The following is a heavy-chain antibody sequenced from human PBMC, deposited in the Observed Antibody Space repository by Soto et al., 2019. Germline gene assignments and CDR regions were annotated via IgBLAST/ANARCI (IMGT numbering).Heavy chain of an antibody. V-gene: IGHV3-33*08. CDR3: AREGYSGYFFDY. D-gene: IGHD5-12*01. CDR2: IWHDGTNK. CDR1: GFSFNTYG. Sequence: QVLLVESGGGVVQPGTSLRLSCVASGFSFNTYGMHWVRQPPGKGLEWVAGIWHDGTNKYYADSVQGRVTISRDNSGNTLYLHMSGLRAEDTAKYFCAREGYSGYFFDYWGQGTLVSVSS. J-gene: IGHJ4*02.